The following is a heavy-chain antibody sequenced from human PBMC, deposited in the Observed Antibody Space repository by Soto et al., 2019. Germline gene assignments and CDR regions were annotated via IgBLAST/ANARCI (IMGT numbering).Heavy chain of an antibody. Sequence: QVHLQESGPGLVKPSETLSLTCTVSGDSISTDYWSWIRQSPGKGLEWIGFIYYGGSTNYNPSLKSRVPISVDTPKNHVSLKLSSVTAADTAVYYCAKNWNWGSLVHWGQGTLVTVSS. D-gene: IGHD7-27*01. J-gene: IGHJ4*02. CDR1: GDSISTDY. V-gene: IGHV4-59*08. CDR2: IYYGGST. CDR3: AKNWNWGSLVH.